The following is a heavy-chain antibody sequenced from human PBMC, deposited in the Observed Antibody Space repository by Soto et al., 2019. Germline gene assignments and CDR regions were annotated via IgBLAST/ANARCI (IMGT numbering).Heavy chain of an antibody. CDR1: GLTFSNYG. D-gene: IGHD3-22*01. V-gene: IGHV3-30*18. Sequence: QVQLVESGGGVVQPGRSLRLSCAASGLTFSNYGMHWVRQAPGKGLEWVAVISYDGGSKFYADSVKGRFTISRDNSKNTLFLQMNSLRAEDTAVYYCAKEGGSSGYSASDVWGQGTMVTVSS. CDR3: AKEGGSSGYSASDV. J-gene: IGHJ3*01. CDR2: ISYDGGSK.